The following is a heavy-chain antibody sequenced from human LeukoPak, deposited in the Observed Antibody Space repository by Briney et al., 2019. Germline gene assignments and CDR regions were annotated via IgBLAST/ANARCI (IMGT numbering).Heavy chain of an antibody. J-gene: IGHJ3*02. CDR1: GFTFSSEW. Sequence: PGGSLRLSCAASGFTFSSEWMSWVRQAPGKGLEWVANIKQDGSEKYYVDSVKGRFTISRDNAKNSLYLQMNSLRAEDTAVYYCARDTLSYDILTGYYPIDAFDIWGQGTKVTVSS. V-gene: IGHV3-7*01. CDR3: ARDTLSYDILTGYYPIDAFDI. CDR2: IKQDGSEK. D-gene: IGHD3-9*01.